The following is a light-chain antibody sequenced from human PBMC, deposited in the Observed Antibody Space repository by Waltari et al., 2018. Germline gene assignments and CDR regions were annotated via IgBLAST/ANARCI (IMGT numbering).Light chain of an antibody. Sequence: QSVLIQPPSAYGTPGQRVPISCSGSSSTIGCNPVYWYQQLPGTAPKPLILKNDQRPSGVPDRFSVSKSGASASLAISGPRGDDEADYYCAAWDDSLTVFFGSGTKVTVL. CDR1: SSTIGCNP. J-gene: IGLJ6*01. V-gene: IGLV1-47*01. CDR3: AAWDDSLTVF. CDR2: KND.